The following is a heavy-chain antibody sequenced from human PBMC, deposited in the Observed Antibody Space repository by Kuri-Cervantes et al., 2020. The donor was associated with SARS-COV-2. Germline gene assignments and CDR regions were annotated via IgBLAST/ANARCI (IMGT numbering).Heavy chain of an antibody. CDR3: TTVRFGELLQYYFGY. CDR2: IKSKTDGGTT. CDR1: GFTFSNAW. Sequence: GESLKISCAASGFTFSNAWMSWVRQAPGKGLEWVGRIKSKTDGGTTDYAAPVKGRFTISRDDSKNTLYLQMNSLKTEDTAVYYCTTVRFGELLQYYFGYWGQGTLVTVSS. J-gene: IGHJ4*02. D-gene: IGHD3-10*01. V-gene: IGHV3-15*01.